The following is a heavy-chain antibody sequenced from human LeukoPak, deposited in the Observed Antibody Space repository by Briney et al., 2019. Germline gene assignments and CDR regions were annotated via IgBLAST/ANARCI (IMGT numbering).Heavy chain of an antibody. CDR3: ARGSVAARPYYYYYYMDV. CDR1: GGSISGYY. D-gene: IGHD6-6*01. J-gene: IGHJ6*03. CDR2: INYSGST. Sequence: SETLSLTCAVYGGSISGYYWSWIRQPPGKGLEWIGEINYSGSTNYNPSLKSRVTISVDTSKNQFSLKLSSVTAADTAVYYCARGSVAARPYYYYYYMDVWGKGTTVTVSS. V-gene: IGHV4-34*01.